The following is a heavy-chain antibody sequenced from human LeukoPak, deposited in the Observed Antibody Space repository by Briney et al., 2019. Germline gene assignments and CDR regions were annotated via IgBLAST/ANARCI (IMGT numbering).Heavy chain of an antibody. V-gene: IGHV4-39*01. CDR1: GGSISSSSYY. Sequence: SETLSLTCTVSGGSISSSSYYWGWIRQPPGTGLEWIGSIYYSGSTYYNPSLKSRVTISVDTSKNQFSLKLSSVTAADTAVYYCARHRTSSSWPDYFDYWGQGTLVTVSS. J-gene: IGHJ4*02. D-gene: IGHD6-13*01. CDR3: ARHRTSSSWPDYFDY. CDR2: IYYSGST.